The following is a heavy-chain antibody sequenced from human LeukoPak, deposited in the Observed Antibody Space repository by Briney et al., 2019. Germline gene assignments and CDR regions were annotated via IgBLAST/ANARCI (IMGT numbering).Heavy chain of an antibody. V-gene: IGHV3-23*01. J-gene: IGHJ6*02. CDR3: ACPITIFGVVAPYGMDV. CDR2: ISGSGGST. D-gene: IGHD3-3*01. CDR1: VFTFSSYA. Sequence: GASLRLSCAASVFTFSSYAMSWVRQAPGKGLEWVSAISGSGGSTYYADSVKGRFTISRDNSKNTLYLQMNSLRAEDTAVYYCACPITIFGVVAPYGMDVWGQGTTVTVSS.